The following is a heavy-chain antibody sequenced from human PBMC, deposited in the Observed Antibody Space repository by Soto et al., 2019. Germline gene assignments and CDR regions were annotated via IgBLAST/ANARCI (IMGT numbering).Heavy chain of an antibody. D-gene: IGHD3-22*01. CDR3: ARGVHYDSSGYYYFY. V-gene: IGHV1-69*13. J-gene: IGHJ4*02. CDR2: IIPIFGTA. Sequence: GASVKVSCKASGGTFNNYAISWVRQAPGQGLEWKGGIIPIFGTANYAQKFQGRVTITADESTGTAYMELRSLRSEDTALYYCARGVHYDSSGYYYFYWGQGTLVTVSS. CDR1: GGTFNNYA.